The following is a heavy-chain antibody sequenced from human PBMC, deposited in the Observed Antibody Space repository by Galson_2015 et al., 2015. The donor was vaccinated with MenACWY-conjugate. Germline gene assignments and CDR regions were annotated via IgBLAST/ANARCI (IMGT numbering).Heavy chain of an antibody. J-gene: IGHJ6*03. Sequence: SLRLSCAASGFTFSSYWMHWVRQPPGKGLVWVSRINGAGSRAEYADSVEGRFTISRDNAKNTLFLQMNGLRAEDTAVYYCARSYVPGSDRKNYYMDVWGRGTTVTVSS. CDR3: ARSYVPGSDRKNYYMDV. D-gene: IGHD3-16*01. CDR2: INGAGSRA. V-gene: IGHV3-74*03. CDR1: GFTFSSYW.